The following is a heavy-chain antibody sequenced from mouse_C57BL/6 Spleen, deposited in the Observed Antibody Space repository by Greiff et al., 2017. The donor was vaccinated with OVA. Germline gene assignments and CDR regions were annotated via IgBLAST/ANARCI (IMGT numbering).Heavy chain of an antibody. CDR1: GYTFTSYW. Sequence: QVQLQQPGAELVKPGASVKLSCKASGYTFTSYWMQWVKQRPGQGLEWIGEIDPSDSYTNYNQKFKGKATLTVDTSSSTAYMQRSSLTSEDSAVYYCARKKDWDYWGQGTTLTVSS. J-gene: IGHJ2*01. D-gene: IGHD4-1*01. CDR3: ARKKDWDY. V-gene: IGHV1-50*01. CDR2: IDPSDSYT.